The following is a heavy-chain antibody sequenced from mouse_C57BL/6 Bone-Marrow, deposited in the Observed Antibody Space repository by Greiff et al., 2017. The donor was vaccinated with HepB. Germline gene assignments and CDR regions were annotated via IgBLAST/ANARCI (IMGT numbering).Heavy chain of an antibody. CDR2: INPSNGGT. J-gene: IGHJ3*01. D-gene: IGHD1-1*01. CDR1: GYTFTSYW. CDR3: ARGGQGFLYGSSEAWFAY. V-gene: IGHV1-53*01. Sequence: QVQLQQPGTELVKPGASVKLSCKASGYTFTSYWMHWVKQRPGQGLEWIGNINPSNGGTNYNEKFKSKATLTVGKSSSTAYMQLSSLTSEDSAVYYCARGGQGFLYGSSEAWFAYWGQGTLVTVSA.